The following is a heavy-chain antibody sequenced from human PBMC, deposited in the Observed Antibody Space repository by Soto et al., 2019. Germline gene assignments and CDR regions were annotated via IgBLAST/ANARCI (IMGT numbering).Heavy chain of an antibody. CDR2: INPKSGGT. CDR1: GYSFTDYH. Sequence: AASVKVSCKASGYSFTDYHIHWVRQAPGQGLEWLGRINPKSGGTSTAQKFQGWVTMTTDTSISTASMELTRLTSDDTAIYYCARGDSTDCSKGVCSFFYNHDMDVWGQGTTVTVSS. CDR3: ARGDSTDCSKGVCSFFYNHDMDV. V-gene: IGHV1-2*04. D-gene: IGHD2-8*01. J-gene: IGHJ6*02.